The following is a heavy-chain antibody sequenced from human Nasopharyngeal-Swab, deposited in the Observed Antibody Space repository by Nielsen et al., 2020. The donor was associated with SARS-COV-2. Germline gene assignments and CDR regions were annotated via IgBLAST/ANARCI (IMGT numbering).Heavy chain of an antibody. Sequence: GESLKISCAASGFTFSSYWMTWVRQAPGKGLERVANMNPDGSETYSVDSVKGRFLISRENAKNSLYLRMNSLRAEDTAVYYCATTPYDYVLLKRAADYWGQGMLVTVSS. V-gene: IGHV3-7*03. D-gene: IGHD3-16*01. CDR3: ATTPYDYVLLKRAADY. CDR1: GFTFSSYW. J-gene: IGHJ4*02. CDR2: MNPDGSET.